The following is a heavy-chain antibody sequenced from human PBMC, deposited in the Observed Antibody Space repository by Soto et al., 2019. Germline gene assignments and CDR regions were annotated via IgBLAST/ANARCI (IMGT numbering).Heavy chain of an antibody. J-gene: IGHJ6*02. Sequence: QLQLQESGPGLVKPSGPCPSPALSLVAPSAVVVTTGAGSASPQGRGWSGLGVSIIVGAPTTTRPSRVEYNIRDTSKNQFSLKLSSVTAADTAVYYCASRPMYYDFWSGYYYGMDVWGQGTTVTVSS. D-gene: IGHD3-3*01. CDR3: ASRPMYYDFWSGYYYGMDV. CDR2: SIIVGAP. CDR1: VAPSAVVVTT. V-gene: IGHV4-39*01.